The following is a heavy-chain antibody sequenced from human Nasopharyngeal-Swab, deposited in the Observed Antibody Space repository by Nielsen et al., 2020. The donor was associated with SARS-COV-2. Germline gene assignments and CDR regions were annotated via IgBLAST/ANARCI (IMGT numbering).Heavy chain of an antibody. V-gene: IGHV3-43*02. Sequence: GESLKISCAASGFTFDDYAMHWVRQAPGKGLEWVSLISGDGGSTYYADSVKGRFTISRDNSKNTLYLQMNSLRAEDTAVYYCARDYSSGWYYFDYWGQGTLVTVSS. CDR3: ARDYSSGWYYFDY. CDR2: ISGDGGST. CDR1: GFTFDDYA. J-gene: IGHJ4*02. D-gene: IGHD6-19*01.